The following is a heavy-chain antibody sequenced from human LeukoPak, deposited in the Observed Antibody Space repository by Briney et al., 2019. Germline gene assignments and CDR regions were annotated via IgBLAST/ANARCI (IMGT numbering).Heavy chain of an antibody. CDR2: ISAYNGNT. Sequence: ASVKVSCKASGYTFTSYGISWVRQAPGQGVEWMGWISAYNGNTNYAQKIQGRVTITTDTSTSTAYMELRSLRSDDTAVYYCARQGYYGSDDYWGQGTLVTVSS. V-gene: IGHV1-18*01. CDR3: ARQGYYGSDDY. CDR1: GYTFTSYG. D-gene: IGHD3-10*01. J-gene: IGHJ4*02.